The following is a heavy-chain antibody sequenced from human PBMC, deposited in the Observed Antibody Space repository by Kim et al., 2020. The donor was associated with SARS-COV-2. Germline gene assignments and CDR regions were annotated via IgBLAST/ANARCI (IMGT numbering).Heavy chain of an antibody. V-gene: IGHV3-21*01. Sequence: GGSLRLSCAVSGFTFTTYSMTWVRQAPGKGLEWVSSISSSSAYIYYGGSVKGRFTISRDNAQNSLYLQMNSLRADDTAVYFCARDRDSTRRNYYDYWGQGILVTVSS. J-gene: IGHJ4*02. D-gene: IGHD2-2*01. CDR2: ISSSSAYI. CDR1: GFTFTTYS. CDR3: ARDRDSTRRNYYDY.